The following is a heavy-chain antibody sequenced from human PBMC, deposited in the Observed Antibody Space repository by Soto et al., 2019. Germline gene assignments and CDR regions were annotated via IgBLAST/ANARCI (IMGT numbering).Heavy chain of an antibody. CDR3: GRVVEGATRHTDFDS. V-gene: IGHV4-39*01. CDR2: MYYSGGA. J-gene: IGHJ5*01. D-gene: IGHD2-15*01. CDR1: RGSLHNSHSF. Sequence: PSETLSLTCVVSRGSLHNSHSFWGWIRQPPGKGLEFIGSMYYSGGANYNPSLKSRVTISLDTSKNQFSLTVNSVTAADTAIYYCGRVVEGATRHTDFDSWGQRTLVTVSS.